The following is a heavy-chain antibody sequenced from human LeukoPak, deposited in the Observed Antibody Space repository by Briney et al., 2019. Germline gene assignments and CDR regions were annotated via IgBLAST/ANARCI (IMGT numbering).Heavy chain of an antibody. J-gene: IGHJ4*02. Sequence: SETLSLTCTVSSGSISDYYWSWLRQPPGKGLEWIGYIYYSGSTNYNPSLKSRVTILVDMSKNQFSLKMSSVTAADTAVYYCARELKVGNTGYYFDYWGQGTLVTVSS. CDR1: SGSISDYY. CDR2: IYYSGST. D-gene: IGHD2/OR15-2a*01. CDR3: ARELKVGNTGYYFDY. V-gene: IGHV4-59*01.